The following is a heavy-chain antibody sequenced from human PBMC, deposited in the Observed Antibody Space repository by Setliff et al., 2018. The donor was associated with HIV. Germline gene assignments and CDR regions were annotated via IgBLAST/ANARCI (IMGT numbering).Heavy chain of an antibody. D-gene: IGHD1-20*01. J-gene: IGHJ4*02. CDR1: HESFSDYY. CDR3: ARGHWVTGTTPIDY. Sequence: PSETLSLTCAVYHESFSDYYWSWIRQPPGRGLEWIGEINHSGSTYYNASFQSRVTLSVDPSKNQFSLNLTSMTAADTAVYYCARGHWVTGTTPIDYWGQGTLVTVSS. V-gene: IGHV4-34*01. CDR2: INHSGST.